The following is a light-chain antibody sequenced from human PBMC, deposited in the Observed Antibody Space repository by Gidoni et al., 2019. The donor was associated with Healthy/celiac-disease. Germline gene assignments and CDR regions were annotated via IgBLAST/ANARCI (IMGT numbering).Light chain of an antibody. V-gene: IGKV3D-20*01. CDR3: HQYGSSPRLT. J-gene: IGKJ4*01. CDR2: DAS. Sequence: EMVSTQSPATLSLSPGARATHSCGTSQSVSSSYLAWYQQKTGLAPSLLIFDASSRAPGIPARFSGSGSGTAFTLTISSLEPEDFVVYYCHQYGSSPRLTFXGXTKVEIK. CDR1: QSVSSSY.